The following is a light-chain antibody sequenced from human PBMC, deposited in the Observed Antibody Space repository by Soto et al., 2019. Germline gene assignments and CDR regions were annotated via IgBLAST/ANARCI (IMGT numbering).Light chain of an antibody. CDR2: RTS. Sequence: EIVLTQSPGTLSLSPGERATLSCRASQSVSSSYLAGYQQKPGQAPGLLIYRTSNRATGIPDRFSGSGSGTDFTLTISRLEPEDFAVYWCQQYDSSPRTFGQGTKVDI. V-gene: IGKV3-20*01. CDR3: QQYDSSPRT. J-gene: IGKJ1*01. CDR1: QSVSSSY.